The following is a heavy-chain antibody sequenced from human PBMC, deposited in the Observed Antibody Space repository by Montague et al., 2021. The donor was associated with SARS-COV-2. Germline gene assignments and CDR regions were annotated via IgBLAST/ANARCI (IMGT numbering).Heavy chain of an antibody. CDR1: GFSFSSYE. J-gene: IGHJ4*02. V-gene: IGHV3-48*03. D-gene: IGHD1-26*01. CDR3: ARVFATVGAMDRNDY. Sequence: SRRFSCAASGFSFSSYEMNWVRQAPGKGLEWVSYISSSGSTIYYADSVKGRFTISRDNAKNSLYLQMNSLRAEDTAVYYCARVFATVGAMDRNDYWGQGTLVTVSS. CDR2: ISSSGSTI.